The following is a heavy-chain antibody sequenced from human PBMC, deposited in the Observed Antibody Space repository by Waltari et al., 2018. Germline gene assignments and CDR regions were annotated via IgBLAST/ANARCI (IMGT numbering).Heavy chain of an antibody. D-gene: IGHD6-19*01. CDR1: GGSFSGYY. J-gene: IGHJ4*02. CDR2: INHSGST. CDR3: ARSRYSSGWYDY. Sequence: QVQLQQWGAGLLKPSETLSLTCAVYGGSFSGYYGSWIRQPPGKGLEWIGEINHSGSTNYNPSLKSRVTISVDTSNNQFSLKLSSVTAADTAVYYCARSRYSSGWYDYWGQGTLVTVSS. V-gene: IGHV4-34*01.